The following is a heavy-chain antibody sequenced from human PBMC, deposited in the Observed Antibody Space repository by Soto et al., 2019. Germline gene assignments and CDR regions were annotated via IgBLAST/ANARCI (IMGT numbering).Heavy chain of an antibody. CDR1: GGSISSGGYY. CDR2: IYYSGST. V-gene: IGHV4-31*03. Sequence: QVQLQESGPRLVKPSQTLSLTCTVSGGSISSGGYYWSRIRQHPGKGREWIGYIYYSGSTHYNPSLRSRVTTAVDTSKNQYSLQLSPVTAAGTPVYCCARALTTVTLFDPWGQGTLVTGSS. D-gene: IGHD4-17*01. J-gene: IGHJ5*02. CDR3: ARALTTVTLFDP.